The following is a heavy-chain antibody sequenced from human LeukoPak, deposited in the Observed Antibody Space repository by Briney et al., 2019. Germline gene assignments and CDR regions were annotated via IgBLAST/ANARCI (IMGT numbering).Heavy chain of an antibody. V-gene: IGHV3-30*03. Sequence: GGSLRLSCAASGFTFSSSGMHWVRQAPGKGLEWVAVISFDGNNKYYADSVKDRFTMSRDNSKNTLYLQMNSLRPEDTAVYYCARTPIVVVPAASYYYYGMDVWGQGTTVTVSS. CDR2: ISFDGNNK. CDR1: GFTFSSSG. CDR3: ARTPIVVVPAASYYYYGMDV. D-gene: IGHD2-2*01. J-gene: IGHJ6*02.